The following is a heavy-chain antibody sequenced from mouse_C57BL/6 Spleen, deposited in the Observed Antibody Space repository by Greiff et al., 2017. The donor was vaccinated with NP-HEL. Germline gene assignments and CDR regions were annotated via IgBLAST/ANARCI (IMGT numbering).Heavy chain of an antibody. D-gene: IGHD2-4*01. J-gene: IGHJ1*03. Sequence: VQLQQSGAELVKPGASVKLSCKASGYTFTEYTIHWVKQRSGQGLEWIGWFYPGSGSIKYNEKFKDKATLTADKSSSKVYMELSRLTSEDSAVYFCAIHEKGDYDGYWYFDVWGTGTTVTVSS. CDR3: AIHEKGDYDGYWYFDV. CDR2: FYPGSGSI. V-gene: IGHV1-62-2*01. CDR1: GYTFTEYT.